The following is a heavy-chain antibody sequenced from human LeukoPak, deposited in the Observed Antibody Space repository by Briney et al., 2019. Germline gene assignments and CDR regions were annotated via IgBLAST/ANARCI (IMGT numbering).Heavy chain of an antibody. CDR1: GGSISSYY. CDR3: ARNRDYGDYGGFDY. Sequence: SETLSLTCTVSGGSISSYYWSWIRQPPGKGLEWIGYIYYSGSTNYNPSLKSRVTISVDTSKNQFSLKLSSVTAADTAVYYCARNRDYGDYGGFDYWGQGTLVTVSS. J-gene: IGHJ4*02. D-gene: IGHD4-17*01. V-gene: IGHV4-59*01. CDR2: IYYSGST.